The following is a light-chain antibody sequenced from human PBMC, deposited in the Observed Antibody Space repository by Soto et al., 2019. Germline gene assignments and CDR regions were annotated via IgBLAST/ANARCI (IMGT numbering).Light chain of an antibody. V-gene: IGKV1-5*03. Sequence: DIQMTQSPSTLSASVGDTVIITCRASQTINRWLAWYQQKSGKAPKVLIYMASNLERGAPSRFSGSGSGTEFTLTISNLQPDDLATYYCQQYLSYPWTFGQGTKVDIK. CDR3: QQYLSYPWT. CDR2: MAS. J-gene: IGKJ1*01. CDR1: QTINRW.